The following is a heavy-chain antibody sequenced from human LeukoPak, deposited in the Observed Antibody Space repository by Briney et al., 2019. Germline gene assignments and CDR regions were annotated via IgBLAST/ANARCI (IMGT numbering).Heavy chain of an antibody. CDR1: GGSISSGSYY. D-gene: IGHD2-15*01. Sequence: SETLSLTCTVSGGSISSGSYYWSRIRQPAGKGLEWIGRIYTSGSTNYNPSLKSRVTISVDTSKNQFSLKLSSVTAADTAVYYCASVVSDPKGDYYFDYWGQGTLVTVSS. CDR3: ASVVSDPKGDYYFDY. CDR2: IYTSGST. J-gene: IGHJ4*02. V-gene: IGHV4-61*02.